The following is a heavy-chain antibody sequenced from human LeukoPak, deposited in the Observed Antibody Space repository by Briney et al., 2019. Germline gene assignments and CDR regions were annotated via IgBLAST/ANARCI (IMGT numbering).Heavy chain of an antibody. D-gene: IGHD2-2*01. CDR3: ARDPVGYCSSTSCSPR. CDR2: IKQDGSEK. Sequence: GGSLRLSCAASGFTFSSYWMSWVRQAPGKGLEWVANIKQDGSEKYYVDSVKGRFTISRDNAKNSLYLQMNSLGAEDTAVYYCARDPVGYCSSTSCSPRWGQGTLVTVSS. J-gene: IGHJ4*02. V-gene: IGHV3-7*01. CDR1: GFTFSSYW.